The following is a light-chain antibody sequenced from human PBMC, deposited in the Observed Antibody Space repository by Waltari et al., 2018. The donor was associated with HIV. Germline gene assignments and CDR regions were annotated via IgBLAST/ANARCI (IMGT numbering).Light chain of an antibody. CDR3: QSYDSSLSGLHVV. J-gene: IGLJ2*01. CDR1: SSNIGAGYD. CDR2: GNS. Sequence: QSVLTQPPSVSGAPGQWVTISCTGSSSNIGAGYDVHWYQQLPGTAPKLLIYGNSNRPSGVPDRFSGSKSGTSASLAITGLQAEDEADYYCQSYDSSLSGLHVVFGGGTKLTVL. V-gene: IGLV1-40*01.